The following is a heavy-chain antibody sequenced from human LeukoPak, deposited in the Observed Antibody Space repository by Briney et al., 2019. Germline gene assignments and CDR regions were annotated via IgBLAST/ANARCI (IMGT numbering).Heavy chain of an antibody. V-gene: IGHV3-30-3*01. D-gene: IGHD2-2*01. CDR3: ARDLQL. Sequence: PGRSLRLSCAASGFTFSSYAMHWVRQAPGKGLEWVAVISYDGSNKYYADSVKGRFTTSRDNSKNTLYLQMNSLRAEDTAVYYCARDLQLWGQGTLVTVSS. CDR2: ISYDGSNK. J-gene: IGHJ4*02. CDR1: GFTFSSYA.